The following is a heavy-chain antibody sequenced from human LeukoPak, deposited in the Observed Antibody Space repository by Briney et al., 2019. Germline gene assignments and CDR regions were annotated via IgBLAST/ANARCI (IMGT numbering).Heavy chain of an antibody. CDR1: GFTFSSYA. D-gene: IGHD3-22*01. CDR2: ISGSGGST. J-gene: IGHJ4*02. V-gene: IGHV3-23*01. CDR3: AKHDSSGYPDY. Sequence: GGSLRLSCAASGFTFSSYAMSWVRQAPGKRLEWVSAISGSGGSTYYADSVKGRFTISRDNSKNTLCLQMSSLRAEDTAVYYCAKHDSSGYPDYWGQGTLVTVSS.